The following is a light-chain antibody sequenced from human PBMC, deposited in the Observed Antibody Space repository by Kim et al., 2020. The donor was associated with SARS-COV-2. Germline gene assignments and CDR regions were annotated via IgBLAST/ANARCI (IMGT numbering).Light chain of an antibody. Sequence: QSVTISCTGTSSDVGAHIYVSWYQQHPGKAPKLIIYDVSNRTSGVSTRFSGSKSGNTASLTVSGLQPEDEADYYCSSYTGTINLVVFGGGTKLTVL. CDR3: SSYTGTINLVV. CDR1: SSDVGAHIY. CDR2: DVS. J-gene: IGLJ2*01. V-gene: IGLV2-14*03.